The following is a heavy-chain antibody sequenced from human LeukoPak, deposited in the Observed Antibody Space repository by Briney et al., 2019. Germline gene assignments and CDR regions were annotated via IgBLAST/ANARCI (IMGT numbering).Heavy chain of an antibody. CDR1: GYTFTGYY. V-gene: IGHV1-2*02. Sequence: ASVKVSCKASGYTFTGYYMHWVRQAPGQGLEWMGWINPNSGGTNYAQKFQGRVTMTRDTSISTAYMELSRLRSDDTAVYYCARILDYYYDSSGYYYTLDAFDIWGQGTMVTVSS. CDR3: ARILDYYYDSSGYYYTLDAFDI. CDR2: INPNSGGT. D-gene: IGHD3-22*01. J-gene: IGHJ3*02.